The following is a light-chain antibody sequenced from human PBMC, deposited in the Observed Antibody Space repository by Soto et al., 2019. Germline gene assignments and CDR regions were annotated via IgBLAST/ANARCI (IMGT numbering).Light chain of an antibody. CDR3: QQSYSTLPYT. CDR1: QSISRY. Sequence: DIQMTQSPSSLSASVGDRVTITCRASQSISRYLNWYQQKPGKAPKLLIYAASSLQSGVPSRFSSSGSGADFTLTISSLQPEDFATYYCQQSYSTLPYTFGQGTKLEIK. J-gene: IGKJ2*01. CDR2: AAS. V-gene: IGKV1-39*01.